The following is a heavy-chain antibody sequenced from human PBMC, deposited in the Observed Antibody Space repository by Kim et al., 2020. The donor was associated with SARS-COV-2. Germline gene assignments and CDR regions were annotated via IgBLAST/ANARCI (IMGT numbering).Heavy chain of an antibody. CDR2: IKQDGSEK. CDR3: ARDSLHIITIFGVVIVAEGMDV. CDR1: GFTFSSYW. Sequence: GGSLRLSCAASGFTFSSYWMSWVRQAPGKGLEWVANIKQDGSEKYYVDSVKGRFTISRDNAKNSLYLQMNSLRAEDTAVYYCARDSLHIITIFGVVIVAEGMDVWGQGTTVTVSS. D-gene: IGHD3-3*01. V-gene: IGHV3-7*01. J-gene: IGHJ6*02.